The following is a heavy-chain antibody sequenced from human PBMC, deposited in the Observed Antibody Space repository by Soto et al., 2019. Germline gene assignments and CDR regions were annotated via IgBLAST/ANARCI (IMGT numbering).Heavy chain of an antibody. CDR3: ARLRNYYDSSGYYPPWFEP. V-gene: IGHV4-39*01. CDR2: IYYSGST. D-gene: IGHD3-22*01. J-gene: IGHJ5*02. CDR1: GGSISSSSYY. Sequence: SETLSLTCTVSGGSISSSSYYWGWIRQPPGKGLEWIGSIYYSGSTYYNPSLKSRVTISVKPSKNQFSLKLSSVTAADTAVYYCARLRNYYDSSGYYPPWFEPWGQGAMVTVSS.